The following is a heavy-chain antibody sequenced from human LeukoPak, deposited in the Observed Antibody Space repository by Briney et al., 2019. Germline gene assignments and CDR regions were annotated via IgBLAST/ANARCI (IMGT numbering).Heavy chain of an antibody. V-gene: IGHV5-51*01. CDR2: IYPGDSDT. J-gene: IGHJ3*02. D-gene: IGHD3-22*01. Sequence: GESLQISCKGSGSSFTSYWIGWVRQLPGKGLEWMGIIYPGDSDTRYSPSFQGQVTISADKSISTAYLQWSSLKASDTAMYYCARGVGDSSGYYPAHDAFDIWGQGTMVTVSS. CDR1: GSSFTSYW. CDR3: ARGVGDSSGYYPAHDAFDI.